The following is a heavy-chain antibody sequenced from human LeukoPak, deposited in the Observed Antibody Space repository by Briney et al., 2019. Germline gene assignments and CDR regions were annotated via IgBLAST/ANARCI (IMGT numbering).Heavy chain of an antibody. CDR1: GGSISSYY. D-gene: IGHD2-2*01. CDR2: IYTSGST. Sequence: SETLSLTCTVSGGSISSYYWSWIRQPAGKGLEWIGRIYTSGSTNYNPSLKSRVTMSVDTSKNQFSLKLSSVTAADTAVYYCARALSGYCSSTSCWRNWFDPWGQGTLVTVSS. J-gene: IGHJ5*02. V-gene: IGHV4-4*07. CDR3: ARALSGYCSSTSCWRNWFDP.